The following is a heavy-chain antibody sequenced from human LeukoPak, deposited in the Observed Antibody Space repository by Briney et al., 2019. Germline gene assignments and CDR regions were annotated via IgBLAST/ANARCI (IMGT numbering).Heavy chain of an antibody. D-gene: IGHD3-22*01. CDR2: ISFDGSNK. V-gene: IGHV3-30-3*01. Sequence: PGGSLRLSWAASGFTFSSYALYWVRQAPGKGLDWVAVISFDGSNKYYADSVKGRFTISRDNSKKTLHLQMNSLRAEDTAVYYCAREPYDRSGYYFGAFDIWGQGRMVTVSS. J-gene: IGHJ3*02. CDR1: GFTFSSYA. CDR3: AREPYDRSGYYFGAFDI.